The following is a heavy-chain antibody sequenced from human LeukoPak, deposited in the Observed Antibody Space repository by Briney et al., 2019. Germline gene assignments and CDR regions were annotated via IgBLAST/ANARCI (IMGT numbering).Heavy chain of an antibody. CDR3: ARDTAMVPDY. CDR2: ISYDGSNK. J-gene: IGHJ4*02. Sequence: GGSLRLSCAASGFTFSSYAMHWVRQAPGKGLEWVAVISYDGSNKYYADSVKGRFTISRDNSKNTLYLQMNSLRAENTAVYYCARDTAMVPDYWGQGTLVTVSS. CDR1: GFTFSSYA. V-gene: IGHV3-30*04. D-gene: IGHD5-18*01.